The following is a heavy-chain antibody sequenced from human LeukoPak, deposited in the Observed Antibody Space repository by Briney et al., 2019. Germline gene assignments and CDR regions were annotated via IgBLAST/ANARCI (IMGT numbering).Heavy chain of an antibody. V-gene: IGHV1-69*05. CDR3: ARDNDFWSGYPKPHGLHMDV. CDR1: NYNFNNYG. D-gene: IGHD3-3*01. Sequence: SVKVSCKASNYNFNNYGVSCVRQAPGQGLEWMGGIIPIFGTTNYAQTFQGRVTMTRDTSTSTVYMELSSLRSEDTAVYYCARDNDFWSGYPKPHGLHMDVWGKGTTVTVSS. CDR2: IIPIFGTT. J-gene: IGHJ6*03.